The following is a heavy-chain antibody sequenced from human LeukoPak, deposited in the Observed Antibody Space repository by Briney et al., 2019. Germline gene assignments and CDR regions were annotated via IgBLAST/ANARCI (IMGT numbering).Heavy chain of an antibody. CDR1: GYTFTSYD. CDR2: MNPKSGNT. D-gene: IGHD3-3*01. J-gene: IGHJ5*02. CDR3: ARWRPDTIFGVYHWFDH. V-gene: IGHV1-8*01. Sequence: GASVKVSCKASGYTFTSYDINWVRQATGQGLEGMGWMNPKSGNTDYAQKFQGRVTMTRNTSINTSYIELSILRSEDTAVYYCARWRPDTIFGVYHWFDHWGQGTLVTVSS.